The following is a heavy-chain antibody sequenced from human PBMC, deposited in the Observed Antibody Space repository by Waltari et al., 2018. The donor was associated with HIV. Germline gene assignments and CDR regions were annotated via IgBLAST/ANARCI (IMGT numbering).Heavy chain of an antibody. CDR1: VYTFTRYA. D-gene: IGHD2-2*01. CDR2: INAGNGNT. V-gene: IGHV1-3*01. CDR3: ARDIVVVPAAMSGWFDP. Sequence: QVQLVQSGAEVKNPGASVKASCEASVYTFTRYAMHWVRQAPGQRLEWMGWINAGNGNTKYSQKFQGRVTITRDTSASTAYMELSSLRSEDTAVYYCARDIVVVPAAMSGWFDPWGQGTLVTVSS. J-gene: IGHJ5*02.